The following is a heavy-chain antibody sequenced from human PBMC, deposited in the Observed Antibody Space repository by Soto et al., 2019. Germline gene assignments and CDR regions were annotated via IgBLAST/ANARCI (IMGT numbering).Heavy chain of an antibody. Sequence: GGSLRLSCEASGFTFSRVSMNWVRQVPGKGLEWVASISSGSSDTWYADSVKGRFIISRDNSKNTLYLQMNSLRAEDTAVYYCARVLVPAAGYYYYYGMDVWGQGTTVTVSS. CDR2: ISSGSSDT. CDR1: GFTFSRVS. CDR3: ARVLVPAAGYYYYYGMDV. D-gene: IGHD2-2*01. V-gene: IGHV3-21*01. J-gene: IGHJ6*02.